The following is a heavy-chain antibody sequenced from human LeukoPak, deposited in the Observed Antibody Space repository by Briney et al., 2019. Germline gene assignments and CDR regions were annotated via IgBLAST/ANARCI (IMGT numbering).Heavy chain of an antibody. J-gene: IGHJ4*02. V-gene: IGHV3-23*01. D-gene: IGHD4-17*01. Sequence: PGGTLRLSCAASGFSFSTYAMTWVRQAPGKGLEWVSAISGRGGDSTYYADSVKGRFTISRDNSKNTLYLQMNSLRAEDAAVYYCAKDATTVITSDFDYWGQGTLVTVSS. CDR1: GFSFSTYA. CDR2: ISGRGGDST. CDR3: AKDATTVITSDFDY.